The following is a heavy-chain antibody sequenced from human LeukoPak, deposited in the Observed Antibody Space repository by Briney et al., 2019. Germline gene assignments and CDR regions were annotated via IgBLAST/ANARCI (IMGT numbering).Heavy chain of an antibody. Sequence: PSETLSLTCAVYGGSFSGYYWSWIRQPPGKGLEWIGEINHSGSTNYNPSLKSRVTISVDTSKNQFSLKLSSVTAADTAVYYCARGRCYYGSYYYYYMDVWGKGTTVTVSS. CDR2: INHSGST. CDR1: GGSFSGYY. J-gene: IGHJ6*03. CDR3: ARGRCYYGSYYYYYMDV. V-gene: IGHV4-34*01. D-gene: IGHD3-10*01.